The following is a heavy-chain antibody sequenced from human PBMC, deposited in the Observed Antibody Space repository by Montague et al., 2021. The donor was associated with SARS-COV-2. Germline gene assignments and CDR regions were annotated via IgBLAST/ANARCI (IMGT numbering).Heavy chain of an antibody. CDR3: ARHLYGLGSYLKWFDP. V-gene: IGHV5-10-1*01. CDR1: GYSFTSYW. CDR2: IDPSDSYT. D-gene: IGHD3-10*01. J-gene: IGHJ5*02. Sequence: QSGAEVKKPGESLRISCKGSGYSFTSYWISWVRQMPGKGLEWMGRIDPSDSYTNYSPSFQGHVTIPADKSISTAYLQWSSLKASDTAMYYCARHLYGLGSYLKWFDPWGQGTRVTVSS.